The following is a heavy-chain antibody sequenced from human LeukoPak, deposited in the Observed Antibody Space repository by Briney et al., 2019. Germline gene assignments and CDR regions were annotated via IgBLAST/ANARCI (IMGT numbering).Heavy chain of an antibody. CDR1: GFTFSSYE. D-gene: IGHD4-23*01. CDR3: ARESYGGSSEFDY. Sequence: GGSLRLSCAASGFTFSSYEMDWVRQAPGKGLEWVSYISSRGDSINYADSVKGRFTISRDNAKNSLYLQMNSLRVEDTAVYYCARESYGGSSEFDYWGRGTPVTVSS. V-gene: IGHV3-48*03. CDR2: ISSRGDSI. J-gene: IGHJ4*02.